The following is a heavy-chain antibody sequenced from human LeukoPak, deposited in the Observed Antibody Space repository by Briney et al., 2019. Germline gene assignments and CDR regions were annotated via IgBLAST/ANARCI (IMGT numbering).Heavy chain of an antibody. CDR3: ASRYYYGSGSYYNLFDY. Sequence: SETLSLTCAVYAASFSGYYWRSLRQPPGKGPETHGVIHYSATTNYNTSLKNRAPISVETSKNQFSLKLSSVTDADTAVYYCASRYYYGSGSYYNLFDYWGQGTLVTVSS. CDR2: IHYSATT. D-gene: IGHD3-10*01. J-gene: IGHJ4*02. CDR1: AASFSGYY. V-gene: IGHV4-34*01.